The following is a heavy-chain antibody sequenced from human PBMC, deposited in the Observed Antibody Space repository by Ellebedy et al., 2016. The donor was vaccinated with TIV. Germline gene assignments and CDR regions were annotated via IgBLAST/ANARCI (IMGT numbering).Heavy chain of an antibody. D-gene: IGHD2-2*01. V-gene: IGHV3-74*01. CDR3: ASVSGAVVPAANKY. J-gene: IGHJ4*02. CDR1: GLTFRTYW. Sequence: PGGSLRLSCTASGLTFRTYWMHWVRHAPGKGLVWVSRINSDGSSTSYADSVKGRFTISRDNAKDTLYLQMNSLRVEDTAVYYCASVSGAVVPAANKYWGQGIQVTVSS. CDR2: INSDGSST.